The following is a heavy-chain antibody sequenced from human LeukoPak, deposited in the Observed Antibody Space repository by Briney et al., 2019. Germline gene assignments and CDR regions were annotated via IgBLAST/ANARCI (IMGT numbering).Heavy chain of an antibody. CDR3: ARVGGYNSPFVY. Sequence: SETLSLTCTVSGGSISSYYWSWIRQPPGKGLEWIGYIYYSGSTNYNPSLRSRVTISVDTSKNQFSLKLSSVTAADTAVYYCARVGGYNSPFVYWGQGTLVTVSS. D-gene: IGHD5-24*01. CDR1: GGSISSYY. J-gene: IGHJ4*02. CDR2: IYYSGST. V-gene: IGHV4-59*01.